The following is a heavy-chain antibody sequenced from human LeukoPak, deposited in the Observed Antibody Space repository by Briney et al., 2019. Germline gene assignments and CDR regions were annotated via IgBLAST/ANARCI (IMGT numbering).Heavy chain of an antibody. CDR1: GGTFSSYA. CDR3: ARGGDGYNYVYYFDY. J-gene: IGHJ4*02. D-gene: IGHD5-24*01. V-gene: IGHV1-69*13. CDR2: IIPIFDTA. Sequence: SVKVSCKASGGTFSSYAISWVRQAPGQGLEWMGGIIPIFDTANYAQKFQGRVTITADESTSTAYMELSSLRSEDTAVYYCARGGDGYNYVYYFDYWGQGTLVTVSS.